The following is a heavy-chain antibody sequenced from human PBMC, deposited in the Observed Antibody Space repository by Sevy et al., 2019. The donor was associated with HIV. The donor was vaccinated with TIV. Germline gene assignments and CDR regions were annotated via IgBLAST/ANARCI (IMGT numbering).Heavy chain of an antibody. D-gene: IGHD6-13*01. CDR3: ARASSSSWYGWAFDI. V-gene: IGHV6-1*01. J-gene: IGHJ3*02. Sequence: SQTLSLTCAISGDSVSSNSAAWSWIRQSPSRGLEWLGRTFYRSKWYNDYALSVTSRITINPDTSRNQFSRQLNSATPVDTALYDCARASSSSWYGWAFDIWGQGTMVTVSS. CDR2: TFYRSKWYN. CDR1: GDSVSSNSAA.